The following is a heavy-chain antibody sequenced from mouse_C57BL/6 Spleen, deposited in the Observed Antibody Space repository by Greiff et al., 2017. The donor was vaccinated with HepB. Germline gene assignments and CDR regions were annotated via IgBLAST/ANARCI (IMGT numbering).Heavy chain of an antibody. J-gene: IGHJ3*01. Sequence: EVQLQQSGPELVKPGASVKIPCKASGYTFTDYNMDWVKQSHGKSLEWIGDINPNNGGTIYNQKFKGKATLTVDKSYSTAYMELRSLTSEDTAVYYCARRGAIGWYPWFAYWGQGTLVTVSA. D-gene: IGHD2-10*02. CDR1: GYTFTDYN. CDR2: INPNNGGT. CDR3: ARRGAIGWYPWFAY. V-gene: IGHV1-18*01.